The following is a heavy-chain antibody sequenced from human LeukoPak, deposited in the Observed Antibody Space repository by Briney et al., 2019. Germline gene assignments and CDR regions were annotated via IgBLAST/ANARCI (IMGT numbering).Heavy chain of an antibody. D-gene: IGHD1-1*01. Sequence: SETLSLTCTVSGVSISSYYGSWIGQPPGKGREWRGYIYYSGSTNYNPSLKRRVTISVDTSKNQSSLKLSSVTAADTAVYYCARYKGPFAYWGQGTLVTVSS. J-gene: IGHJ1*01. CDR1: GVSISSYY. CDR2: IYYSGST. V-gene: IGHV4-59*01. CDR3: ARYKGPFAY.